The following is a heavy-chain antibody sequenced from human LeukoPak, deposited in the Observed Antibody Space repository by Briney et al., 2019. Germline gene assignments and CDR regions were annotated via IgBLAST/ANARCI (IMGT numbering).Heavy chain of an antibody. V-gene: IGHV3-48*01. D-gene: IGHD1-26*01. Sequence: GGSLRLSCAASGFTFSSYSMNWVRQAPGKGLEWVSYISSSSSTIYYADSVKGRFTISRDNSKNTLYLQMNSLRAEDTAVYYCAKSPVGATEYWGQGTLVTVPS. J-gene: IGHJ4*02. CDR3: AKSPVGATEY. CDR2: ISSSSSTI. CDR1: GFTFSSYS.